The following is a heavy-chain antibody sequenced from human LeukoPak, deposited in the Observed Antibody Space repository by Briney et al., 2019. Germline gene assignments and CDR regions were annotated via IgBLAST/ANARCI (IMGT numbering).Heavy chain of an antibody. V-gene: IGHV5-51*01. J-gene: IGHJ4*02. D-gene: IGHD4-17*01. CDR3: ARRVATTDYGDFELDY. CDR1: GYSFTSYW. Sequence: GESLKISCEGSGYSFTSYWIGWVRQMPGKGLEWMGIIYPGDSDTRYSPSFQGQVTTSADKSISTAYLQWSSLEASDTAMYYCARRVATTDYGDFELDYWGQGTLVTVSS. CDR2: IYPGDSDT.